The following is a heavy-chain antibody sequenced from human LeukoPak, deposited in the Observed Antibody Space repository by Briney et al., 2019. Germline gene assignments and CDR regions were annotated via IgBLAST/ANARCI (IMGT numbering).Heavy chain of an antibody. Sequence: PGGSLRLSCAASGFSVSNNYMNWVRQAPGKGLEWVAHINPDGRDKYYVDSVKGRFTISRDNAENSLYLQMNSLRVEDTAVYYCTSWGDTTAEYFQRWGQGTLVTVSS. V-gene: IGHV3-7*01. CDR3: TSWGDTTAEYFQR. CDR2: INPDGRDK. J-gene: IGHJ1*01. D-gene: IGHD2-21*02. CDR1: GFSVSNNY.